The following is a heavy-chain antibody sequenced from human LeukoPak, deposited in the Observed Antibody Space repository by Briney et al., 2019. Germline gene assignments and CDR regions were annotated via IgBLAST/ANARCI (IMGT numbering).Heavy chain of an antibody. J-gene: IGHJ5*02. CDR2: ISSSSSYI. Sequence: GGSLRLSCAASGFTFSSYSMNWVRQAPGKGLEWVSAISSSSSYIYYADSVKGRFTISRDNAKNSLCLQMNSLRAEDTAVYYCARDGYCTNGACYGWFDPWGQGTLVTVSS. CDR1: GFTFSSYS. CDR3: ARDGYCTNGACYGWFDP. V-gene: IGHV3-21*01. D-gene: IGHD2-8*01.